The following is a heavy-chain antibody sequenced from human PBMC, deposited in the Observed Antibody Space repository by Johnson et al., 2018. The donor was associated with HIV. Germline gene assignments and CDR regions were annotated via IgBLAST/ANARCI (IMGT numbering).Heavy chain of an antibody. J-gene: IGHJ3*02. CDR3: TSPPYYYDSSCYSYDAFDI. Sequence: VQLVESGGGFVQPGRSLRLSCTASGFTFGDYAMSWVRQAPGKGLEWVGFIRSKAYGGTTEYAASVKGRFTISRDDSKSIAYLQMNSLKTADTAVYYYTSPPYYYDSSCYSYDAFDIWGQGTMVTVSS. V-gene: IGHV3-49*04. D-gene: IGHD3-22*01. CDR2: IRSKAYGGTT. CDR1: GFTFGDYA.